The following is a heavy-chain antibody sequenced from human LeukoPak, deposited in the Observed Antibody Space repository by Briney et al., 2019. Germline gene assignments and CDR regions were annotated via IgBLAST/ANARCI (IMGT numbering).Heavy chain of an antibody. Sequence: GGSLRLSCAASGFTFSSYSMNWVRQAPGKGLEWISYISSTYTIDYTDSVKGRFTISRDNAKNSLYLQMNSLRADDTAVYYCARGLALGASDIWGQGTMVTVSS. CDR1: GFTFSSYS. V-gene: IGHV3-48*01. CDR2: ISSTYTI. J-gene: IGHJ3*02. CDR3: ARGLALGASDI. D-gene: IGHD3-16*01.